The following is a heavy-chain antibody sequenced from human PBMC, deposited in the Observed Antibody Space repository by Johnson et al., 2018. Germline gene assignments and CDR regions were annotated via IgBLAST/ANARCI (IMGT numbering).Heavy chain of an antibody. V-gene: IGHV4-59*01. J-gene: IGHJ6*02. CDR3: AREVRGATYGMDV. CDR1: GGSISGYY. D-gene: IGHD3-10*01. Sequence: QVQLQESGPGLVKPSETLSLTCTVSGGSISGYYWNWIRQPPGKGLEYIGYIYYSGSTNYNPSLKSPVTISVDTSTSQFPLKLTSVTAADPAVYYCAREVRGATYGMDVWGQGTTVTVSS. CDR2: IYYSGST.